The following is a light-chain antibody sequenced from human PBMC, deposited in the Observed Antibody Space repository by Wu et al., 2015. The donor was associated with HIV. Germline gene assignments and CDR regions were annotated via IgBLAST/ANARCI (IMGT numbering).Light chain of an antibody. CDR1: QTVNNW. Sequence: DIQMTQSPSTLSASVGDRVTITCRVSQTVNNWLAWYQHKAGKAPEVLIYKASILKSGVPSRFSGSGFGTEFTLTISSLQPDDFATYYCQHYDNYRTFGPGTKVEMK. CDR3: QHYDNYRT. J-gene: IGKJ1*01. CDR2: KAS. V-gene: IGKV1-5*03.